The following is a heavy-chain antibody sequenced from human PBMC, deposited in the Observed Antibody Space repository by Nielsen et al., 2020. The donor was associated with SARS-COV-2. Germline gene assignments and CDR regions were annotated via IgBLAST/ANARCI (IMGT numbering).Heavy chain of an antibody. V-gene: IGHV3-30*18. CDR2: ISYDGSNK. CDR3: AKDLGGSGWYPWRYYGMDV. D-gene: IGHD6-19*01. J-gene: IGHJ6*02. Sequence: WIRQPPGKGLEWVAVISYDGSNKYYADSVKGRFTISRDNSKNTLYLQMNSLRAEDTAVYYCAKDLGGSGWYPWRYYGMDVWGQGTTVTVSS.